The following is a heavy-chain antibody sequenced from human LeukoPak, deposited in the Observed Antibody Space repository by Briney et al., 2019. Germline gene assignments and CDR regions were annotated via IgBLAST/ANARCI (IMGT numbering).Heavy chain of an antibody. Sequence: GGSLRLSCAASGFTFSSYAMHWVRQAPGKGLEWVAVISYDGSNKYYADSVKGRFTISRDNSKNTLYLQMNSLRAEDTAVYYCARDEGSYYSSFDYWGQGTLVTVSS. CDR3: ARDEGSYYSSFDY. CDR1: GFTFSSYA. D-gene: IGHD1-26*01. J-gene: IGHJ4*02. CDR2: ISYDGSNK. V-gene: IGHV3-30-3*01.